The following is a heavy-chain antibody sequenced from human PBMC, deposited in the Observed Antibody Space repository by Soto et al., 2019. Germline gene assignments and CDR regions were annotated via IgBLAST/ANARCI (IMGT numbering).Heavy chain of an antibody. J-gene: IGHJ6*03. CDR1: GGSFSGYF. Sequence: QVQLQLWGAGLLKPSETLSLTCVVDGGSFSGYFWSWIRQPPGKGLEWIGEIDHSGTTNYNPSLKSRVTISVDTSKNQFSLKLNSVTAADTAVYYCARESNYAFRSGHFYYYYIDVWGRGTTVTVSS. CDR2: IDHSGTT. V-gene: IGHV4-34*01. D-gene: IGHD3-3*01. CDR3: ARESNYAFRSGHFYYYYIDV.